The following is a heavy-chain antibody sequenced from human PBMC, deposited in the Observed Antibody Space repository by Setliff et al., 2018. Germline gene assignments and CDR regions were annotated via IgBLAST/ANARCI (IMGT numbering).Heavy chain of an antibody. Sequence: GGSLRLSCVASQFPFTMYGVNWVRQAPGKGLEWLTFIRFDGNTKYYAESVKGRFTVSRDNTQNTLFLQMNGLGAEDTAVYYCTKESRQLVRTGAFDLWGHGTMVTVSS. J-gene: IGHJ3*01. CDR2: IRFDGNTK. V-gene: IGHV3-30*02. D-gene: IGHD6-13*01. CDR3: TKESRQLVRTGAFDL. CDR1: QFPFTMYG.